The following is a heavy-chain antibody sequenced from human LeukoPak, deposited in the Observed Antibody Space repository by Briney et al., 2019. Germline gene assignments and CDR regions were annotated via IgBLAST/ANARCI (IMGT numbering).Heavy chain of an antibody. CDR3: ASPFSYYNDGSGYHPYGMDV. V-gene: IGHV3-48*04. Sequence: GGSLRLSCAASGFTFTTSGMNWVRQAPGKGLEWVSYITSSSSTIYYADSVKGRFTISRENAKNSLYLQMDSLRAEDTAVYYCASPFSYYNDGSGYHPYGMDVWGQGTTVTVSS. D-gene: IGHD3-22*01. CDR2: ITSSSSTI. CDR1: GFTFTTSG. J-gene: IGHJ6*02.